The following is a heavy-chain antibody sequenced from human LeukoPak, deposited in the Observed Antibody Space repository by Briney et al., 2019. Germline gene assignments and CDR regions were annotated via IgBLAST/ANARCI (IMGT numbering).Heavy chain of an antibody. CDR2: IKQDGGEK. CDR1: GFTFSSYW. J-gene: IGHJ6*04. D-gene: IGHD2-2*01. Sequence: GGSLRLSCAASGFTFSSYWMSWVRQAPGKGLEWVANIKQDGGEKYYVDSVKGRFTISRDNAKNSLYLQMNSLRAEDTAVYYCAREGEGYCSSTSCPGGMGVWGKGTTVTVSS. V-gene: IGHV3-7*03. CDR3: AREGEGYCSSTSCPGGMGV.